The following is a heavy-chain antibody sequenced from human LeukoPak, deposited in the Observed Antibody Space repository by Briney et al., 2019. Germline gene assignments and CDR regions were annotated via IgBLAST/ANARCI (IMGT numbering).Heavy chain of an antibody. D-gene: IGHD3-10*01. CDR2: IYSGGST. CDR3: ATIIWSRVYYYGMDV. CDR1: GFTFNSYA. J-gene: IGHJ6*02. Sequence: GGSLRLSCVASGFTFNSYAMSWVRQAPGKGLEWVSVIYSGGSTYYADSVKGRFTISRDNSKNTLYLQMNSLRAEDTAVYYCATIIWSRVYYYGMDVWGQGTTVTVSS. V-gene: IGHV3-53*01.